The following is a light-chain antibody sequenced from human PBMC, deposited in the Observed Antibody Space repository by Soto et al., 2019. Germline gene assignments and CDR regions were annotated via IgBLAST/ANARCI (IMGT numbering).Light chain of an antibody. CDR1: SSDVGGYNY. V-gene: IGLV2-14*01. CDR2: DVS. Sequence: QSALTQPASVPGSPGQSITISCTGTSSDVGGYNYVSWYQQHPGKAPKLMIYDVSNRPSGVSNRFSGSKSGNTASLTISGLQAEEEADYYCSSYTSSSTLPYVFGTGTKVTVL. CDR3: SSYTSSSTLPYV. J-gene: IGLJ1*01.